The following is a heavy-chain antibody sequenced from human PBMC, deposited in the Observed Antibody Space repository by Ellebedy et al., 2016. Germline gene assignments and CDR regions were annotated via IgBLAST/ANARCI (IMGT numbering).Heavy chain of an antibody. D-gene: IGHD6-19*01. V-gene: IGHV3-30*04. CDR2: ISYDGSNK. J-gene: IGHJ6*02. CDR1: GFTFSSYA. CDR3: ARGQWLRLCYYGMDV. Sequence: GESLKISXAASGFTFSSYAMHWVRQAPGKGLEWVAVISYDGSNKYYADSVKGRFTISRDNAKNSLYLQMNSLRDEDTAVYYCARGQWLRLCYYGMDVWGQGTTVTVSS.